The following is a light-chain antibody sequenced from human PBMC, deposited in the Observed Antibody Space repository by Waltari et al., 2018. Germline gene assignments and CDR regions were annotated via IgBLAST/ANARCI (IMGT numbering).Light chain of an antibody. CDR3: QQYQSPPWT. CDR2: HAS. Sequence: DIQMTQVPSTLSASVGDRVTITCRASQSIGSWLAWYQQKQGEAPKVLIYHASILESGVPSRFSGSGSGTEFTLTISSLQPDDFATYYCQQYQSPPWTFGQGTNVEIK. CDR1: QSIGSW. V-gene: IGKV1-5*01. J-gene: IGKJ1*01.